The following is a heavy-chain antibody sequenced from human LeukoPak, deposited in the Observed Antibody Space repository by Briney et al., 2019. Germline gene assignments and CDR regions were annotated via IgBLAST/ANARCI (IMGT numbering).Heavy chain of an antibody. CDR2: IYYSGST. CDR1: GGSISSSSYY. V-gene: IGHV4-39*07. CDR3: ARDRRGCGTSLSAPCYYYMDV. Sequence: PSETLSLTCTVSGGSISSSSYYWGWIRQPPGKGLEWIGSIYYSGSTYYNPSLKSRVTISVDTSKNQFSLKLSSVTAADTAVYYCARDRRGCGTSLSAPCYYYMDVWGKGTTVTVSS. D-gene: IGHD2-2*01. J-gene: IGHJ6*03.